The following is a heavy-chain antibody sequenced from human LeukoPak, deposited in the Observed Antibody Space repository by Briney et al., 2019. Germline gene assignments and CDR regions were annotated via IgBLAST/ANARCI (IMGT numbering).Heavy chain of an antibody. CDR1: GYNFSNYG. Sequence: ASVKVSCKASGYNFSNYGISWVRQAPGQGLEWMGWISAYNGNTNYAQKLQGRVTMTTDTSTSTAYMELRSLRSDDTAVYYCARMGKQWLSVHPFDYWGQGTLVTVSS. CDR3: ARMGKQWLSVHPFDY. D-gene: IGHD6-19*01. CDR2: ISAYNGNT. J-gene: IGHJ4*02. V-gene: IGHV1-18*01.